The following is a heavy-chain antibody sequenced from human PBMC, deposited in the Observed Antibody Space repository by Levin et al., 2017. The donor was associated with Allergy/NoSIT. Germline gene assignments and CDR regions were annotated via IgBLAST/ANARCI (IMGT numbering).Heavy chain of an antibody. CDR3: ARGLSTGIAVAVGLDY. CDR2: ISSGSSYT. J-gene: IGHJ4*02. V-gene: IGHV3-11*03. CDR1: GFTFSDYY. Sequence: GGSLRLSCAASGFTFSDYYMSWIRQAPGKGLEWVSYISSGSSYTNYADSMKGRFTISRDNAKNSLYLQMNSLRADDTAVYYCARGLSTGIAVAVGLDYWGQGTLVTVSS. D-gene: IGHD6-19*01.